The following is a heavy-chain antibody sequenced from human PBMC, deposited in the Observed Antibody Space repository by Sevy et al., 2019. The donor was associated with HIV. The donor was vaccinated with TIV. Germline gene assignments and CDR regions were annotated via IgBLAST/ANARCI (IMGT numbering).Heavy chain of an antibody. CDR2: LYYSGRT. CDR1: GDSISGYY. V-gene: IGHV4-59*01. CDR3: ARGAPNYYYGMDV. J-gene: IGHJ6*02. D-gene: IGHD3-16*01. Sequence: SKTLSLTCTVSGDSISGYYWNWIRQPPGKGLEWIGYLYYSGRTNYNPSLKSQVTISLDTSKNQFSLKLTSLTAADTAVYYCARGAPNYYYGMDVWGQGTTVTVSS.